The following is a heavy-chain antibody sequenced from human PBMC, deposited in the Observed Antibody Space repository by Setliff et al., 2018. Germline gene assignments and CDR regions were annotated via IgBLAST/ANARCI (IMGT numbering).Heavy chain of an antibody. V-gene: IGHV3-66*01. CDR1: GFTVSSNY. D-gene: IGHD3-10*01. CDR2: IYSGGST. Sequence: GGSLRLSCAASGFTVSSNYMSWVRQAPGKGLGWVSVIYSGGSTYYADSVKGRFTISRDNSKNTLYLQMNSLRAEDTAVYYCARERRYYGSGSYYNAAFDYWGQGTLVTVSS. CDR3: ARERRYYGSGSYYNAAFDY. J-gene: IGHJ4*02.